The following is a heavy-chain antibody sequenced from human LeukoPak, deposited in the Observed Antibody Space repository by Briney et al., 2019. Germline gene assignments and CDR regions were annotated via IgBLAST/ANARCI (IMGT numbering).Heavy chain of an antibody. CDR1: GYTFTGYY. Sequence: ASVKVSCKASGYTFTGYYMHWVRRAPEQGLEWMGWINPNSGGTNYAQKFQGRVTMTRDSSISTAYMELSRLRSDDTAVYYCAREGYCSGGSCYPNWFDPWGQGTLVTVSS. J-gene: IGHJ5*02. CDR2: INPNSGGT. D-gene: IGHD2-15*01. CDR3: AREGYCSGGSCYPNWFDP. V-gene: IGHV1-2*02.